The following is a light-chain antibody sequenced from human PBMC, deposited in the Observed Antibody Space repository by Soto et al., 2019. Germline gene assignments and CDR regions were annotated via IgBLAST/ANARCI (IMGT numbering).Light chain of an antibody. CDR1: QSVSSN. V-gene: IGKV3-15*01. J-gene: IGKJ4*01. CDR2: VSY. CDR3: QQYNVWPLT. Sequence: EIVMTQSPATLSVSPGERATLSCRASQSVSSNLAWYQQKPGQTPKLLIYVSYTRATGTPARFSGSGSGTDFTLTISSLQSEDFAVYYCQQYNVWPLTFGGGTKVEFK.